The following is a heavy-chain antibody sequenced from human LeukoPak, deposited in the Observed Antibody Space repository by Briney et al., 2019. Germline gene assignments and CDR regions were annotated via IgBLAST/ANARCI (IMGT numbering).Heavy chain of an antibody. J-gene: IGHJ6*02. D-gene: IGHD2-2*01. CDR3: ARGLIVVVPAANRGYYGMDV. V-gene: IGHV1-69*04. CDR2: ISPILGIA. CDR1: GGTFSSYA. Sequence: ASVKVSCKASGGTFSSYAINWVRQAPGQGLEWMGRISPILGIANYAQKFQGRVTITADKSTSTAYMGLSRARSEDTAVYYCARGLIVVVPAANRGYYGMDVWGQGTTVTVSS.